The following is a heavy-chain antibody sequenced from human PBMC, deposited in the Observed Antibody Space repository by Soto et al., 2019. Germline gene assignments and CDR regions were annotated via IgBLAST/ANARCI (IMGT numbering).Heavy chain of an antibody. Sequence: ASVKVSCKASGYTFTSYYMHWVRQAPGQGLEWMGIINPSGGSTSYAQKFQGRVTMTRDTSTSTVYMEPSSLRSEDTAVYYCARAIVVVVAARWFDPWGQGTLVTVSS. D-gene: IGHD2-15*01. CDR2: INPSGGST. J-gene: IGHJ5*02. CDR3: ARAIVVVVAARWFDP. CDR1: GYTFTSYY. V-gene: IGHV1-46*01.